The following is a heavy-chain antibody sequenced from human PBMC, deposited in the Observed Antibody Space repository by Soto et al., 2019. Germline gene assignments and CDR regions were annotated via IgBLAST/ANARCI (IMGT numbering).Heavy chain of an antibody. V-gene: IGHV1-69*13. Sequence: GASVKVSCKAYGGTLNNYPITWVRQAPGEGLEWMGGSIPIFGTANYAQKFQGRVTISVDESTSTAYMELSSLRSEDTAVYYCARGRGYSGDDHYYYFDMDVWGQGTTVTVSS. CDR2: SIPIFGTA. CDR3: ARGRGYSGDDHYYYFDMDV. D-gene: IGHD5-12*01. CDR1: GGTLNNYP. J-gene: IGHJ6*02.